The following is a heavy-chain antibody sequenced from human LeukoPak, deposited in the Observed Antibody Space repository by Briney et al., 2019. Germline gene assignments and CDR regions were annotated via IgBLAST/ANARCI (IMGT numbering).Heavy chain of an antibody. CDR2: ISGSGGST. Sequence: GRSLRLSCAASGFTFSSYGMHWVRQAPGKGLEWVSAISGSGGSTYYADSVKGRFTISRDNSKNTLYLQMNSLRAEDTAVYYCAKDRSSKYYYDSSGYYFDWGQGTLVTVSS. CDR1: GFTFSSYG. CDR3: AKDRSSKYYYDSSGYYFD. J-gene: IGHJ4*02. D-gene: IGHD3-22*01. V-gene: IGHV3-23*01.